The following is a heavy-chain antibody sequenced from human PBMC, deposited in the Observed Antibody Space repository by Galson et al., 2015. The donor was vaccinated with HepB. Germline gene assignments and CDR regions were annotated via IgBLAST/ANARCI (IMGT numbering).Heavy chain of an antibody. J-gene: IGHJ4*02. CDR1: GFTVSSNY. Sequence: SLRLSCAASGFTVSSNYMSWVRQAPGKGLEWVSVIYSGGSTYYADSVKGRFTISRDNSKNTLYLQMNSLRAEDTAVYYCAREVGYYYDSSGYIESWGQGTLVTVSS. V-gene: IGHV3-66*01. D-gene: IGHD3-22*01. CDR2: IYSGGST. CDR3: AREVGYYYDSSGYIES.